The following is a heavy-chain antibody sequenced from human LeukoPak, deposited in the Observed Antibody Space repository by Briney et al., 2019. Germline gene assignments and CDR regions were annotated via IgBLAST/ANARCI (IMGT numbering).Heavy chain of an antibody. CDR1: GFTFSSYS. D-gene: IGHD3-22*01. CDR3: AREVHYYDSSGYYYSDY. V-gene: IGHV3-21*01. Sequence: GSLRLSCAASGFTFSSYSMNWVRQAPGKGLEWVSSISSSSSYIYYADSVKGRFTISRDNAKNSLYLQMNSLRAEDTAVYYCAREVHYYDSSGYYYSDYWGQGTLDTVSS. J-gene: IGHJ4*02. CDR2: ISSSSSYI.